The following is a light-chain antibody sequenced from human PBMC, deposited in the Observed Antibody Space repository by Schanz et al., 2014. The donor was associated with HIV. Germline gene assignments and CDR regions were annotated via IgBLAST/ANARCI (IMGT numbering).Light chain of an antibody. J-gene: IGKJ5*01. CDR1: QSVSRN. CDR2: GAS. Sequence: EIVLTQSPGTLSLSPGERATLSCRASQSVSRNLAWYQQKPGQAPRLLIYGASTRATGIPARFSGSGSGTEFTLTISSLQSEDFAVYYCQQYTNWPPITFGQGTRLEIK. CDR3: QQYTNWPPIT. V-gene: IGKV3-15*01.